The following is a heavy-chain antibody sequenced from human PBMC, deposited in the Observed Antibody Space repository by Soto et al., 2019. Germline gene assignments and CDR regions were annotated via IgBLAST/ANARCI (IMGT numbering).Heavy chain of an antibody. CDR1: GYTFTGYY. CDR3: AVVYQLLPYNSFDP. J-gene: IGHJ5*02. V-gene: IGHV1-2*02. D-gene: IGHD2-2*01. Sequence: ASVKVSCKASGYTFTGYYMHWVRQAPGQGLEWMGWINPNSGGTNYAQKFQGRVTMTRDTSISTAYMELSRLRSDDTAVYYCAVVYQLLPYNSFDPWGQGTLGTVS. CDR2: INPNSGGT.